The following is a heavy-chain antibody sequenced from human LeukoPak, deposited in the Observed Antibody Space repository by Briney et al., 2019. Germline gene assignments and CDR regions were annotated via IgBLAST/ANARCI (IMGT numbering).Heavy chain of an antibody. J-gene: IGHJ5*02. D-gene: IGHD3-10*01. Sequence: KPSETLSLTCTVSGGSISSGGYYWGWIRQHPGKGLEWIGYIYYSGSTYYNPSLKSRVTISVDTSKNQFSLKLSSVTAADTAVYYCAREGTYYYGSGSPRSRFDRWGQGTLVTVS. CDR2: IYYSGST. V-gene: IGHV4-31*03. CDR1: GGSISSGGYY. CDR3: AREGTYYYGSGSPRSRFDR.